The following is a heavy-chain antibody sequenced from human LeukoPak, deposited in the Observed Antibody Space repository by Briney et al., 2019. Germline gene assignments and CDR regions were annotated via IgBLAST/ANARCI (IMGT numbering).Heavy chain of an antibody. CDR3: ARGKSEYYFDY. V-gene: IGHV4-39*07. J-gene: IGHJ4*02. CDR2: INHSGST. CDR1: GGSISTSNYY. Sequence: NPSETLPLTCTVSGGSISTSNYYWGWIRQPPGKGLEWIGEINHSGSTNYNPSLKSRVTISVDTSKNQFSLKLSSVTAADTAVYYCARGKSEYYFDYWGQGTLVTVSS.